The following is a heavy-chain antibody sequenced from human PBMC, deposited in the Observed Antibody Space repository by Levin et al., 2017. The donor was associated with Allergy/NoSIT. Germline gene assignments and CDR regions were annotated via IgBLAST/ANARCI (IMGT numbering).Heavy chain of an antibody. CDR3: ARIPHLRYTYGYYYGMDV. CDR2: IDWDDDK. V-gene: IGHV2-70*17. CDR1: GFSLSTSGMC. Sequence: SGPTLVKPTQTLTLTCSFSGFSLSTSGMCVTWIRQPPGKALEWLARIDWDDDKFYSTSLKTRLTISKDTSKNQVVLTMTNMDPVDTATYYCARIPHLRYTYGYYYGMDVWGKGTTVTVSS. J-gene: IGHJ6*04. D-gene: IGHD5-18*01.